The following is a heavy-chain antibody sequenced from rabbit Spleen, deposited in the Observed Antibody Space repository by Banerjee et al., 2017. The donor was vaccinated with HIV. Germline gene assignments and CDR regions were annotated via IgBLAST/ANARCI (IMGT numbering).Heavy chain of an antibody. J-gene: IGHJ6*01. V-gene: IGHV1S40*01. CDR1: GFSFSYSDY. Sequence: QSLEESGGDLVKPGASLTLTCTASGFSFSYSDYMCWVRQPPGKGPAWIACIDAGSSGFTYFASWAKGRFTISKTSSTTVTLQMTSLTAADTATYFCARDTSSSFSSYGMDLWGPGTLVTVS. D-gene: IGHD1-1*01. CDR2: IDAGSSGFT. CDR3: ARDTSSSFSSYGMDL.